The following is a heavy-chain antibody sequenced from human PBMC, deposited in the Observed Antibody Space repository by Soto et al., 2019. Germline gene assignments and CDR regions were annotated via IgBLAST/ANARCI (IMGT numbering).Heavy chain of an antibody. V-gene: IGHV3-74*01. CDR3: VRAVTATPDY. CDR1: GFTFSDYW. Sequence: EVHLVESGGGLVQPGGSLRLSCVASGFTFSDYWMHWVRQAPGKGLVWVSRIKSDGSSTSYADSVEGRFTISRDNAKNTLSLQLTSLRAGASVVYYRVRAVTATPDYWGQGTLVTVSS. J-gene: IGHJ4*02. CDR2: IKSDGSST. D-gene: IGHD1-20*01.